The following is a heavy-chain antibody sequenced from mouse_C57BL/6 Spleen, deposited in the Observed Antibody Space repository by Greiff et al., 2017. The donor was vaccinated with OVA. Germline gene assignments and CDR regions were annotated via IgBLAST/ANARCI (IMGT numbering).Heavy chain of an antibody. CDR2: ISDGGSYT. V-gene: IGHV5-4*01. D-gene: IGHD2-3*01. CDR3: AREGDGYYN. CDR1: GFTFSSYA. J-gene: IGHJ2*01. Sequence: EVKLVESGGGLVKPGGSLKLSCAASGFTFSSYAMSWVRQTPEKRLEWVATISDGGSYTYYPDNVKGRFTISRDNAKNNLYLQMSHLKSEDTAMYYCAREGDGYYNWGQGTTLTVSS.